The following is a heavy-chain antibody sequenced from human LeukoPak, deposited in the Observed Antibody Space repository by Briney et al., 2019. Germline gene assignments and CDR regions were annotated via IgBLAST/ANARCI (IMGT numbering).Heavy chain of an antibody. J-gene: IGHJ3*02. CDR1: GFPFSSYD. CDR3: AKDRRITMTPDAFDI. D-gene: IGHD3-22*01. CDR2: ISGSGGST. Sequence: GGSLTLPCTASGFPFSSYDMIWLRQAPGKGLEWVSAISGSGGSTYYADSVKGRFTISRDNSKNTLYLQMSSLRAEDTAVYYCAKDRRITMTPDAFDIWGQGTMVTVSS. V-gene: IGHV3-23*01.